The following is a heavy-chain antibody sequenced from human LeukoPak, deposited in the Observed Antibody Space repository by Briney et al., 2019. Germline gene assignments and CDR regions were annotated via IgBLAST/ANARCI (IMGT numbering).Heavy chain of an antibody. D-gene: IGHD5-24*01. CDR1: GFTFSSYG. Sequence: QSGGSLRLSCAAAGFTFSSYGMTWVRQAPGKGLEWVSYISSGATTIYYADSVMGRFTVSRDNANNSLYLQMNSLRDEDTAMFYCARVGDGHSVNYLDSWGQGTLVTVSS. V-gene: IGHV3-48*02. J-gene: IGHJ4*02. CDR3: ARVGDGHSVNYLDS. CDR2: ISSGATTI.